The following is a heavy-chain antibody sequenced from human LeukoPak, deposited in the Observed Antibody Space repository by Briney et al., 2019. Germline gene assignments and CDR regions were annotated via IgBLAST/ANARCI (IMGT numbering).Heavy chain of an antibody. CDR1: GYTFTGYY. J-gene: IGHJ6*03. CDR3: ARERGYSYGSLSYYMDV. Sequence: ASVKVSCKASGYTFTGYYMHWVRQAPGQGLEWMGWINPNSGGTNYAQKFQGRVTMTRDTSISTAYMELSRLRSDDTAVYYCARERGYSYGSLSYYMDVWGKGTTVTVSS. D-gene: IGHD5-18*01. CDR2: INPNSGGT. V-gene: IGHV1-2*02.